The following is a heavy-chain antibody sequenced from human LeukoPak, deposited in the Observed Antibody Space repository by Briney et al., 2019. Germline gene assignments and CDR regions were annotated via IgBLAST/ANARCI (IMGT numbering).Heavy chain of an antibody. CDR1: GFTFSSYA. V-gene: IGHV3-64*01. J-gene: IGHJ6*03. D-gene: IGHD1-14*01. CDR3: ARSIKDAQLPGYYYYMDV. CDR2: ISSNGGST. Sequence: PGGSLRLSCAASGFTFSSYAMHWVRQAPGKGLEYVSAISSNGGSTYYANSVKGRFTISRDNSKNTLYLQMNSLRAEDTAVYYCARSIKDAQLPGYYYYMDVWGKGTTVTISS.